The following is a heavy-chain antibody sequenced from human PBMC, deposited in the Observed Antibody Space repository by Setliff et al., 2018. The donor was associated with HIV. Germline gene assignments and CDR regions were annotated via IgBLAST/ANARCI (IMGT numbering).Heavy chain of an antibody. J-gene: IGHJ5*02. Sequence: GGSLRLSCATSGFNFNNAWMSWVRQVPGKGLEWVAYISSTSATIFYADSVKGRFTISRDNDEKSLFLQMNDLRAEDSGMYYCARDPVAAVVLGFDNWFDPWGQGTLVTVSS. CDR2: ISSTSATI. V-gene: IGHV3-48*01. CDR1: GFNFNNAW. D-gene: IGHD2-15*01. CDR3: ARDPVAAVVLGFDNWFDP.